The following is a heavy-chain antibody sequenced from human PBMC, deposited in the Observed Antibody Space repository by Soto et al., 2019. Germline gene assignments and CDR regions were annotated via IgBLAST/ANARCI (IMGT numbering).Heavy chain of an antibody. V-gene: IGHV3-23*01. J-gene: IGHJ4*02. CDR2: ISGSGGST. Sequence: GGSLRLSCAASGFTFSSYAMSWVRQAPGKGLEWVSAISGSGGSTYYADSVKGRFTISRDNSKNTLYLQMNSLRAEDTAVYYCAKDTRSDFGVVIIGYYFDYWGQGTLVTVSS. CDR3: AKDTRSDFGVVIIGYYFDY. D-gene: IGHD3-3*01. CDR1: GFTFSSYA.